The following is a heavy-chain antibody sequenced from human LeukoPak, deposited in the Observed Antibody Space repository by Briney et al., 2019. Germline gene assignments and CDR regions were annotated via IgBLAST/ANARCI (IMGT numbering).Heavy chain of an antibody. CDR3: ARDYAEDHGGNSGAPIDY. D-gene: IGHD4-23*01. Sequence: GGSLRLSCAASGFTFSSYWMHWVRQAPGKGLVWVSRINSDGSSTSYADSVKGRFTISRDNAKNTLYLQMNSLRAEDTAVYYCARDYAEDHGGNSGAPIDYWGQGTLVTVSS. V-gene: IGHV3-74*01. CDR1: GFTFSSYW. J-gene: IGHJ4*02. CDR2: INSDGSST.